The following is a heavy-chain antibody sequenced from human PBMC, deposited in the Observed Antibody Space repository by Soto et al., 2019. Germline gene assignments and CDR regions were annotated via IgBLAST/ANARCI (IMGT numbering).Heavy chain of an antibody. CDR2: ISFSDGGR. V-gene: IGHV3-23*01. Sequence: EEQLLESGGGLIQPGGSLIRVCAASGFTFSSCAMTWVRQAPGKGVEWVSSISFSDGGRYYADSVKGRLTISRDNSKNTLFLQTTGRRVENMAVYYCVKDDRSLGRPSFDLWCRCTQVTVSS. J-gene: IGHJ2*01. D-gene: IGHD3-16*01. CDR3: VKDDRSLGRPSFDL. CDR1: GFTFSSCA.